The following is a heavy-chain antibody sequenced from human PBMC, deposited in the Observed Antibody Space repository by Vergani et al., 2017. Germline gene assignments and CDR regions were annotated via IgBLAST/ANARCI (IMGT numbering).Heavy chain of an antibody. J-gene: IGHJ5*02. D-gene: IGHD3-10*01. CDR1: GGSITSGSFY. CDR2: INSSGTT. V-gene: IGHV4-61*02. Sequence: QVQLHESGPGLVKPSQTLSLTCTVSGGSITSGSFYWSWIRQPAGKGLEWIGRINSSGTTNYNPSLKSRVTLSVETSKNQLSLRITSVTAADTAVYYCARDSWTSELRGVYWFDTWGQGTLVSVSS. CDR3: ARDSWTSELRGVYWFDT.